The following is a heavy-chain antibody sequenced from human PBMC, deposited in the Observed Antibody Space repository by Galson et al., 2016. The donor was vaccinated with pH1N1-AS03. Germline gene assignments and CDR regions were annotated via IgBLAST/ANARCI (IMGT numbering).Heavy chain of an antibody. Sequence: SLRLSCAASGFIFNNHWMHWVRQPPGAGLVWVSRIDNDGRNTDYADSVKGRFIISRDNAKNTLYLEMNSLRVEDTYVYYCARDGMWGDACDIWGQGTMVTVSP. D-gene: IGHD3-16*01. V-gene: IGHV3-74*01. CDR2: IDNDGRNT. CDR3: ARDGMWGDACDI. CDR1: GFIFNNHW. J-gene: IGHJ3*02.